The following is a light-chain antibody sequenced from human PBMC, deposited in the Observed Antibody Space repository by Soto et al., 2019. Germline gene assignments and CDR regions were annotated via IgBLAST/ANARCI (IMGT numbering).Light chain of an antibody. CDR3: QHYAGSGWT. CDR1: QSVSSNY. J-gene: IGKJ1*01. V-gene: IGKV3-20*01. CDR2: GAS. Sequence: EIVLTQSPGTLSLPPGERATLSCRASQSVSSNYLAWYQQKPGQAPRLLIYGASSRATGVPDRFSGSGSGTDFTLTISRLEPEDFAVYYCQHYAGSGWTFGQGTKVEIK.